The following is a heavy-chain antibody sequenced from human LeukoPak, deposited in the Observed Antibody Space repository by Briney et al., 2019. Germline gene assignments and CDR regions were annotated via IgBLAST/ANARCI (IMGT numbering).Heavy chain of an antibody. CDR3: ARRLVRPPFYYLDV. CDR1: GGSISSYY. J-gene: IGHJ6*03. V-gene: IGHV4-34*01. CDR2: AAHSGTT. Sequence: SETLSLTCTVSGGSISSYYWSWIRQPPGKGLEWIGEAAHSGTTKYNPSLNSRVTISLDTSKSQFSLKLRSVTAADTAIYYCARRLVRPPFYYLDVWGNGTMVTISS. D-gene: IGHD6-13*01.